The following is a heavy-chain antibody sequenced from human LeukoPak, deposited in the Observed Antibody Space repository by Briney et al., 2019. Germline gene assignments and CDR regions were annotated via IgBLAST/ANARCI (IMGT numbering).Heavy chain of an antibody. J-gene: IGHJ6*03. Sequence: GGSLRLSCAASGFTFSSYAMHWVRQAPGKGLEYVSAISSNGGSTYYANSVKGRFTISRDNSKNTLYLQMGSLRAEDMAVYYCARAGRTYYDFWSGYPAYYMDVWGKGTTVTVSS. CDR3: ARAGRTYYDFWSGYPAYYMDV. CDR1: GFTFSSYA. CDR2: ISSNGGST. V-gene: IGHV3-64*01. D-gene: IGHD3-3*01.